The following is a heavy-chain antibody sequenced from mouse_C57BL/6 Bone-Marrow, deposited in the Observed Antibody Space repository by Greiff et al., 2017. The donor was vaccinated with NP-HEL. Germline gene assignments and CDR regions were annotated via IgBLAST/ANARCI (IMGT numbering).Heavy chain of an antibody. CDR3: ARHENFTTVVATYAMDY. J-gene: IGHJ4*01. D-gene: IGHD1-1*01. CDR2: ISSGGSYT. Sequence: EVQLVESGGDLVKPGGSLKLSCAASGFTFSSYGMSWVRQTPDTRLEWVATISSGGSYTYYPDSVKGRFTISRDNAKNTLYLQMSSLKSEDTAMYYGARHENFTTVVATYAMDYWGQGTSVTVSS. V-gene: IGHV5-6*01. CDR1: GFTFSSYG.